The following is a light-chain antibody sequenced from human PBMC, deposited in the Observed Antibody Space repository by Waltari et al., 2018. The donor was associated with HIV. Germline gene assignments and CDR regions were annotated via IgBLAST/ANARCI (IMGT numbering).Light chain of an antibody. Sequence: QSVLRQPPSASGTPGQRVTISCSGRRSHIGSNNVNWYKQLTGPAPKLLIYSNNRRPSGVPDRFSGSKSGTSASLAISGLQSEDEADYYCSAWDDNVNALFGGGTKLTVL. J-gene: IGLJ2*01. CDR1: RSHIGSNN. CDR3: SAWDDNVNAL. V-gene: IGLV1-44*01. CDR2: SNN.